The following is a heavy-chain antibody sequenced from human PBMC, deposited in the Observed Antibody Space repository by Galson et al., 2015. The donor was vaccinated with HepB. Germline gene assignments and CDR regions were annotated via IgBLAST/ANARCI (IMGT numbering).Heavy chain of an antibody. CDR1: GYTFTSYA. CDR2: INTNTGNP. D-gene: IGHD4-17*01. Sequence: SVKVSCKASGYTFTSYAMNWVRQAPGQGLEWMGWINTNTGNPTYAQGFTGRFVFSLDTSVSTAYLQISSLKAEDTAGYYCARDRVPLNGDYPTGGFDYWGQGTLVTVSS. J-gene: IGHJ4*02. V-gene: IGHV7-4-1*02. CDR3: ARDRVPLNGDYPTGGFDY.